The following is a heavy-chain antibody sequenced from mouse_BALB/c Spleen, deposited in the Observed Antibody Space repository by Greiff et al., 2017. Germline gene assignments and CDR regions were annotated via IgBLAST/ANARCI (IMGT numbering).Heavy chain of an antibody. CDR3: ARDEYAFAY. CDR2: ISYSGST. J-gene: IGHJ3*01. Sequence: EVQLVESGPGLVKPSQSLSLTCTVTGYSITSDYAWNWIRQFPGNKLEWMGYISYSGSTSYNPSLKSRISITRDTSKNQFFLQLNSVTTEDTATDYCARDEYAFAYWGQGTLVTVSA. CDR1: GYSITSDYA. V-gene: IGHV3-2*02. D-gene: IGHD5-1*01.